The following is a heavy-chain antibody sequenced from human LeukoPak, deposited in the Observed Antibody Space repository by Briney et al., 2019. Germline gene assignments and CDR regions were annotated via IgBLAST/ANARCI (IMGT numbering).Heavy chain of an antibody. J-gene: IGHJ4*02. CDR2: ISGSGGST. CDR1: GFTFSSYA. CDR3: AKFESSTMIVVVITPFDY. D-gene: IGHD3-22*01. V-gene: IGHV3-23*01. Sequence: PGGSLRLSCAASGFTFSSYAMSWVRQAPGKGLEWVSAISGSGGSTYYADSVKGQFTISRDNSKNTLYLQMNSLRAEDTAVYYCAKFESSTMIVVVITPFDYWGQGTLVTVSS.